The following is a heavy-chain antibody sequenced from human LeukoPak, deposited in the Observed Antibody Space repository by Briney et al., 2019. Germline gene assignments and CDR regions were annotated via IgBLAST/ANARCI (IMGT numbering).Heavy chain of an antibody. CDR2: INPSGGST. V-gene: IGHV1-46*01. Sequence: GASVKVSCKASGYTFTSYYMHWVRQAPGQGLEWMGIINPSGGSTSYAQKFQGRVTMTRDTSTSTVYMELSSLRSEATAVYYCAREPIVVVTAMDVWGQGTTVTVSS. J-gene: IGHJ6*02. CDR3: AREPIVVVTAMDV. CDR1: GYTFTSYY. D-gene: IGHD2-21*02.